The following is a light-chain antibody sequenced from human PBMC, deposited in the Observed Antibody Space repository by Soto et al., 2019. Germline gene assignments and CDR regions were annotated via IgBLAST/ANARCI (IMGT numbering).Light chain of an antibody. Sequence: QSALTQPASVSGSPGQSITISCTGTSFDVGNRNYVSWYQQHPGKAPKLIIYEVNNRPSGISDRFSGSKSGNTASLTISGLQAEDEADYYCSSYTSSSTRVFGTGTKVTVL. CDR2: EVN. J-gene: IGLJ1*01. CDR1: SFDVGNRNY. V-gene: IGLV2-14*01. CDR3: SSYTSSSTRV.